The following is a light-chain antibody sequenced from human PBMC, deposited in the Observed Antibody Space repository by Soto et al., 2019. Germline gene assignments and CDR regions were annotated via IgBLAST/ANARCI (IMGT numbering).Light chain of an antibody. CDR3: SSYASSSTLA. CDR1: SGDIGGYNY. CDR2: DVT. J-gene: IGLJ2*01. V-gene: IGLV2-14*03. Sequence: QSVLTQPASVSGSPGQSITISCTGTSGDIGGYNYVSWYQQHPGKAPKLMIFDVTNRPSGISSRFSGSKSGNTASLTISGLQAEDEADYYCSSYASSSTLAFGGGTKLTVL.